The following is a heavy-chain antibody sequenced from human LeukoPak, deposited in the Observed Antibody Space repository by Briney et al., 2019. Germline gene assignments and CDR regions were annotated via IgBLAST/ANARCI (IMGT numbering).Heavy chain of an antibody. CDR2: VYTSGST. Sequence: PSETLSLTCTVSGGSISSYYWSWIRQPAGKGLEWIGRVYTSGSTNYNPSLKSRVTISVDTSKNQFSLKLSSVTAADTAVYYCARGRVDTAMVIYYYYMDVWGKGTTVTVSS. V-gene: IGHV4-4*07. CDR3: ARGRVDTAMVIYYYYMDV. D-gene: IGHD5-18*01. J-gene: IGHJ6*03. CDR1: GGSISSYY.